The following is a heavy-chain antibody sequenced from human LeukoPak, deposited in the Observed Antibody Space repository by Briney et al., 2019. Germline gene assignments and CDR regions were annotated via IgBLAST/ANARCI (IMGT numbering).Heavy chain of an antibody. V-gene: IGHV3-11*01. CDR3: ARRRFWYYGMDV. D-gene: IGHD3-3*01. CDR1: GFTFSDYY. Sequence: SGGSLRLSCAASGFTFSDYYMSWIRQAPGKGLEWVSLISGGGSTIYYADSVKGRFTISRDNAKNSLYLQMNSLRVEDTAVYYCARRRFWYYGMDVWGQGTTVTVSS. J-gene: IGHJ6*02. CDR2: ISGGGSTI.